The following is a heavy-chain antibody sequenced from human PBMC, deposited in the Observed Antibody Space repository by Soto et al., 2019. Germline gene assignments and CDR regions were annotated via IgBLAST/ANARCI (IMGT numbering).Heavy chain of an antibody. CDR2: ISAYNGNT. Sequence: GASVKVSCKASGYTFTSYGISWVRQAPGQGLEWMGWISAYNGNTNYAQKLQGRVTMTTDTSTSTAYMELRSLRSDDTAVYYCARAAPQLLWFGDPFDYWGQGTLVTVSS. J-gene: IGHJ4*02. D-gene: IGHD3-10*01. V-gene: IGHV1-18*01. CDR1: GYTFTSYG. CDR3: ARAAPQLLWFGDPFDY.